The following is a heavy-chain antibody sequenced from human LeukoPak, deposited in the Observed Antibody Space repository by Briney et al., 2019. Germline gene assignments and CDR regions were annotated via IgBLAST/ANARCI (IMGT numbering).Heavy chain of an antibody. J-gene: IGHJ5*02. CDR1: GGSISGYY. V-gene: IGHV4-59*01. CDR2: IYYSGST. CDR3: ARGGDYCNSFDP. Sequence: SETLSLTCSVSGGSISGYYWNWIRQPPGKGLEWIGYIYYSGSTNYNPSLKSRVTISVDKSKRQFSLNLTSVTAADTAVYYCARGGDYCNSFDPWGQGTLVSVSS. D-gene: IGHD4-17*01.